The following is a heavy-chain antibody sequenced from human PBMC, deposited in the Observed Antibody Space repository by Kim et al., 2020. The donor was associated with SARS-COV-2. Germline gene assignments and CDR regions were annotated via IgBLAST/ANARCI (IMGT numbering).Heavy chain of an antibody. J-gene: IGHJ4*02. Sequence: GGSLRLSCAASGFTFSSYGMHWVRQAPGKGLEWVAVISYDGSNKYYADSVKGRFTISRDNSKNTLYLQMNSLRAEDTAVYYCAKDYFIWPIRIAVAGDFDYWGQGTLVTVSS. D-gene: IGHD6-19*01. CDR3: AKDYFIWPIRIAVAGDFDY. CDR1: GFTFSSYG. CDR2: ISYDGSNK. V-gene: IGHV3-30*18.